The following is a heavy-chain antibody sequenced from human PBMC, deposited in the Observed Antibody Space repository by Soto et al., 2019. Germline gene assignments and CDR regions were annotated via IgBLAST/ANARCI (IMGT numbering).Heavy chain of an antibody. V-gene: IGHV3-30-3*01. CDR3: ARDALSDRWPQEFDY. D-gene: IGHD3-16*02. J-gene: IGHJ4*02. CDR1: GFTFSSYA. Sequence: PGGSLRLSCAASGFTFSSYAMHWVRQAPGKGLEWVAVISYDGSNKYYADSVKGRFTISRDNSKNTLYLQMNSLRAEDTAVYYCARDALSDRWPQEFDYWGQGTLVTVSS. CDR2: ISYDGSNK.